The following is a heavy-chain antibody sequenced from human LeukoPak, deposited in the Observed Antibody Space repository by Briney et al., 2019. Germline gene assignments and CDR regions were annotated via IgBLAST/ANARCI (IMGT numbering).Heavy chain of an antibody. V-gene: IGHV4-38-2*02. CDR1: GGSISSYQ. CDR2: IYHSGST. CDR3: ARVYYSNSYDYWYFDL. J-gene: IGHJ2*01. D-gene: IGHD6-13*01. Sequence: SETLSLTCTVSGGSISSYQWSWIRQPPGKGLEWIGSIYHSGSTYYNPSLKSRVTISVDTSKNQFSLKLSSVTAADTAVYYCARVYYSNSYDYWYFDLWGRGTLVTASS.